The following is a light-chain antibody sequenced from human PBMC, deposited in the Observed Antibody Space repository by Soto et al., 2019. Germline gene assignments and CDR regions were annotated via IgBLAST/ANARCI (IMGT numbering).Light chain of an antibody. CDR3: SSYTTSSSVV. CDR2: DVR. J-gene: IGLJ2*01. V-gene: IGLV2-14*01. CDR1: ISDVGAYKH. Sequence: QSALTQPASVSGSPGQSITISCTGTISDVGAYKHVSWFQQRPGKAPKLIIYDVRYRPSGVSDRFSASQSGNTASLTISWLQAEDEADYYCSSYTTSSSVVFGGGTKLTVL.